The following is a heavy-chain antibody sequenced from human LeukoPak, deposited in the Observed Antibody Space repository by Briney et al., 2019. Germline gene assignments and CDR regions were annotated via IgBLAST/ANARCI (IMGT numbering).Heavy chain of an antibody. CDR3: ARDRVVVPAYYYYYGIDV. V-gene: IGHV1-69*04. D-gene: IGHD2-2*01. Sequence: GASVKVSCKASGGTFSSYAISWVRQAPGQGLEWMGRIIPILGIANYAQKFQGRVTITADKSTSTAYMELSSLRSEDTAVYYCARDRVVVPAYYYYYGIDVWGQGTTVTVSS. J-gene: IGHJ6*02. CDR1: GGTFSSYA. CDR2: IIPILGIA.